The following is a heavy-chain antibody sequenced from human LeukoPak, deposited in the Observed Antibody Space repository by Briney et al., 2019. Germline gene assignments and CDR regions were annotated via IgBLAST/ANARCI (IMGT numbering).Heavy chain of an antibody. D-gene: IGHD1-26*01. CDR3: AGTLVGATGLDY. CDR1: GGSFSGYY. V-gene: IGHV4-34*01. Sequence: SETLSLTCAVYGGSFSGYYWSWIRQPPGKGLEWIGEINHSGSTNYNPSLKSRVTISVDTSKNQFSLKLSSVTAADTAVYYCAGTLVGATGLDYWGQGTLVTVSS. CDR2: INHSGST. J-gene: IGHJ4*02.